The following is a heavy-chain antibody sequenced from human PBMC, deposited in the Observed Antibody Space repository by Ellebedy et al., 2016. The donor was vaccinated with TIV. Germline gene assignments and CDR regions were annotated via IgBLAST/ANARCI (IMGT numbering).Heavy chain of an antibody. CDR1: GGSISSSTYY. V-gene: IGHV4-39*07. J-gene: IGHJ3*02. CDR3: ARGRSLEGFDI. CDR2: IYYSGST. Sequence: SETLSLTCPVSGGSISSSTYYRGWIRQPPGKGLEWIGSIYYSGSTYYNPSLKSRVTISVDPSKNHFSLKLSSVTAADTAVFFCARGRSLEGFDIWGQGTLVTVSS. D-gene: IGHD1-1*01.